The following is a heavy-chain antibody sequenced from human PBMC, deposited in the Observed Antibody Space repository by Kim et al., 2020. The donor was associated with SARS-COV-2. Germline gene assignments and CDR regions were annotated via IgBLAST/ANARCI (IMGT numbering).Heavy chain of an antibody. J-gene: IGHJ4*02. D-gene: IGHD3-22*01. Sequence: GGSLRLSCAASGFTFSSYGMHWVRQAPGKGLEWVAVISYDGSNKYYADSVKGRFTISRDNSKNTLYLQMNSLRAEDTAVYYCAKDPSGYYDSSGYFFDYWGQGTLVTVSS. CDR3: AKDPSGYYDSSGYFFDY. CDR1: GFTFSSYG. CDR2: ISYDGSNK. V-gene: IGHV3-30*18.